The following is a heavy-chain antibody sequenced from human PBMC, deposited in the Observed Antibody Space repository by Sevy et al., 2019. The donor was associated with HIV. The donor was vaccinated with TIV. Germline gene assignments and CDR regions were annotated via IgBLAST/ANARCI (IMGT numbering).Heavy chain of an antibody. J-gene: IGHJ4*02. CDR1: GFTFSSYT. CDR2: ISSGSSI. D-gene: IGHD1-26*01. CDR3: ARGYYGKGHIDY. V-gene: IGHV3-48*02. Sequence: GSLRLSCTASGFTFSSYTFNWVRQAPGKGLEWVSQISSGSSIFYADSVKGRFTISRDNAKNSLYLQMNSLRDEDTAVYYCARGYYGKGHIDYWGQGTLVTVSS.